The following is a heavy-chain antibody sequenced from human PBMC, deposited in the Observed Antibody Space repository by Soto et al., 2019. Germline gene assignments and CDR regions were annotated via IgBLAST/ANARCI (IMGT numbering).Heavy chain of an antibody. Sequence: QVQLVQSGAEVKKPGSSVKVSCKASGGTFSSYAISWVRQAPGQGLEWMGGIIPIFGTANYAQKFQGRVTINEDESPSTAYIELSRPGSEEPAVEYCSRGDSSCPTYNWFDPWGQGTLVTVSS. CDR2: IIPIFGTA. J-gene: IGHJ5*02. CDR3: SRGDSSCPTYNWFDP. V-gene: IGHV1-69*01. CDR1: GGTFSSYA. D-gene: IGHD6-19*01.